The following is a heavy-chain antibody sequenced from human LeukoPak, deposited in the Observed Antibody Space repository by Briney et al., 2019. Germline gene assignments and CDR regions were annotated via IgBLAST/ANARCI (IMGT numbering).Heavy chain of an antibody. V-gene: IGHV4-59*01. CDR2: IYYSGST. D-gene: IGHD2-21*01. CDR1: GDSISSYY. J-gene: IGHJ4*02. CDR3: ARGYCGGDCYGY. Sequence: SETLSLTCTVSGDSISSYYWSWIRQPPGKGLEWIGYIYYSGSTNYNPSLKSRVTISVDTSKNQFSLKLSSVTAADTAVYYCARGYCGGDCYGYWGQGTLVTVSS.